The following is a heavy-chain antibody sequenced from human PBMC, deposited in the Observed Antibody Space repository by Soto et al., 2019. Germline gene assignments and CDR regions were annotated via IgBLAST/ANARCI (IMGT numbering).Heavy chain of an antibody. Sequence: GESLKISCKVFGDSFTGFWIGWVRQMPGKGLEWVGSIYPRDSDTRYNPSFQGQVAISADRSTTTAYLQWSSLKASDTAIYYCARQHPLDSRVWYIWGQGTLVTVSS. CDR1: GDSFTGFW. J-gene: IGHJ4*02. CDR2: IYPRDSDT. V-gene: IGHV5-51*01. D-gene: IGHD6-19*01. CDR3: ARQHPLDSRVWYI.